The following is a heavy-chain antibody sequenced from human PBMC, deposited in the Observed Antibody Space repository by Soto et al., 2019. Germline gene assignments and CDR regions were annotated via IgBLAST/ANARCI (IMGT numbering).Heavy chain of an antibody. CDR1: GFTFTRYR. V-gene: IGHV3-21*06. CDR2: ISSTTNYI. CDR3: ARESEDLTSNFDY. J-gene: IGHJ4*02. Sequence: EVQLVESGGGLVKPGGSLRLSCAASGFTFTRYRMNWVRQAQGKGLEWVSSISSTTNYIYYGDSIKGRFTSSRDNAKNSLYLEMNSLRAEDTAVYYCARESEDLTSNFDYWGQGTLVTVSS.